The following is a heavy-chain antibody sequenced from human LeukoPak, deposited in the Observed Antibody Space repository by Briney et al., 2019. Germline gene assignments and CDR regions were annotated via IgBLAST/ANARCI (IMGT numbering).Heavy chain of an antibody. CDR1: GFTFRSYA. CDR2: ISGSGGST. CDR3: AKGLSSVPRYYFDY. J-gene: IGHJ4*02. D-gene: IGHD3-10*01. Sequence: GGSLRLSCAASGFTFRSYAMSWVRQAPGKGLEWVSAISGSGGSTNYADSVKGRFTISRDNSKNTLYLQMNSLSAEDTAVYYCAKGLSSVPRYYFDYWGQGTLVTVSS. V-gene: IGHV3-23*01.